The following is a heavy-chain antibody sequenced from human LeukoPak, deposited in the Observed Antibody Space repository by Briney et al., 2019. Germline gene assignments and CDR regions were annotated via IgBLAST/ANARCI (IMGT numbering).Heavy chain of an antibody. CDR3: ARVVADYLFFDY. CDR1: GFTVSSNY. CDR2: IYSGGST. D-gene: IGHD2-15*01. Sequence: GGSLRLSCAASGFTVSSNYMSWVRQAPGKGLEWVSVIYSGGSTYYADSVKGRFTISRDNSKNTLYLQMNSLRAEDTAVYYCARVVADYLFFDYGGQGTLVTVSS. V-gene: IGHV3-53*01. J-gene: IGHJ4*02.